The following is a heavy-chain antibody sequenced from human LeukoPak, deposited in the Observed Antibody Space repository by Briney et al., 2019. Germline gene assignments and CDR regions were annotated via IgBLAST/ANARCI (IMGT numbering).Heavy chain of an antibody. D-gene: IGHD3-22*01. CDR1: GGTFSSYA. J-gene: IGHJ4*02. CDR3: ALTYYDSSGHLDY. V-gene: IGHV1-69*17. CDR2: IIPIFGIA. Sequence: SVKVSFKASGGTFSSYAISWVRQAPGQGLEWMGRIIPIFGIANYAQKFQGRVMITADKSTSTAYMELSSLRSEDTAVYYCALTYYDSSGHLDYWGQGTLVTVSS.